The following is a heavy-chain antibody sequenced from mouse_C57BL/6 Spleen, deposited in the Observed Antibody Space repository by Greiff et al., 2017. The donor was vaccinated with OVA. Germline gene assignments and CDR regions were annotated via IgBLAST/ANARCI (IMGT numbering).Heavy chain of an antibody. Sequence: VQLQQPGTELVKPGASVKLSCKASGYTFTSYWMHWVKQRPGQGLEWIGNINPSNGGTNYNEKFKSKATLTVDKSSSTAYMQLSSLTSEDSAVYYCAKIWLRQGGYFDYWGQGTTLTVSS. CDR2: INPSNGGT. J-gene: IGHJ2*01. CDR3: AKIWLRQGGYFDY. V-gene: IGHV1-53*01. D-gene: IGHD2-2*01. CDR1: GYTFTSYW.